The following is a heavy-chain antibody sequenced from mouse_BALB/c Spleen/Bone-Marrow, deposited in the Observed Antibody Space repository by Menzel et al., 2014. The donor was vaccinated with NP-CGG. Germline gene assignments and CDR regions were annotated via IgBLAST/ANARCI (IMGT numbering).Heavy chain of an antibody. J-gene: IGHJ3*01. D-gene: IGHD2-4*01. Sequence: EVKLMESGGNLVKSGGSLKLSCAASRFTFSSYGMSWVRQTPEKRLEWVATISGGGSYTFYPDSVKGRFTISRDNAKNNLYLQLSSLRSEDTALYYCARHAYYDQTEVSFVYWGQGTLVTVSA. V-gene: IGHV5-9-2*01. CDR3: ARHAYYDQTEVSFVY. CDR2: ISGGGSYT. CDR1: RFTFSSYG.